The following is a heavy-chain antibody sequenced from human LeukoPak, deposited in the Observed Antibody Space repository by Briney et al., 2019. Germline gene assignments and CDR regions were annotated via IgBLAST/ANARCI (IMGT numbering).Heavy chain of an antibody. CDR3: VRRVRYFGQNDY. CDR2: IYYTGST. CDR1: GASMSDYY. Sequence: SETLSLTCTVSGASMSDYYWSWIRQPPGKGLEWIGYIYYTGSTNYNPSLKGRVTMSVDTSKNQISLKLSSVTAADSAVYYCVRRVRYFGQNDYWGQGTLVTVSS. J-gene: IGHJ4*02. V-gene: IGHV4-59*08. D-gene: IGHD3-9*01.